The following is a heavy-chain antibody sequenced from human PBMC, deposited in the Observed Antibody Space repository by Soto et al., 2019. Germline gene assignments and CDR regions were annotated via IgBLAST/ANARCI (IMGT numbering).Heavy chain of an antibody. CDR2: INPSGGST. CDR3: ARADLLWDSFDL. V-gene: IGHV1-46*01. CDR1: GYTFTSYY. J-gene: IGHJ4*02. Sequence: ASVKVSCKASGYTFTSYYMHWVRQAPGPGLEWMGIINPSGGSTSYAQKFQGRVTMTRDTSTSTVYMELSSLRSEDTAVYFCARADLLWDSFDLWGQGTLVTVSS. D-gene: IGHD2-2*01.